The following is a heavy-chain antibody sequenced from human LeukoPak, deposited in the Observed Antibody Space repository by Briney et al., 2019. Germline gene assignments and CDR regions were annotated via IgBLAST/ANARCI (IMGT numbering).Heavy chain of an antibody. Sequence: GGSLRLSCAASGFTSSYFWLHWVRQAPGKGLVWVSRINGDGSTTTYAGSVKGRFTISRDNAKNTLYLQMNSLRAEDTAVYYCARAVAGTNALDIWGQGTLVTVSS. J-gene: IGHJ3*02. D-gene: IGHD6-19*01. CDR3: ARAVAGTNALDI. CDR2: INGDGSTT. CDR1: GFTSSYFW. V-gene: IGHV3-74*01.